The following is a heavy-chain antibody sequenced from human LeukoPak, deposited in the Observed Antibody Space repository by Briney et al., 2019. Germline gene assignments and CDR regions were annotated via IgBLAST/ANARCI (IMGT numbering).Heavy chain of an antibody. CDR3: ARDVGIAVPGLLY. CDR1: GFTFSNYW. CDR2: ISGDGSST. Sequence: PGGSLRLSCAASGFTFSNYWMHWVRQAPGKGLVWFSRISGDGSSTGYADSVRGRFTISRDNAKNTLYLQMISLRAEDTAVYYCARDVGIAVPGLLYWGQGTLVTVSS. J-gene: IGHJ4*02. V-gene: IGHV3-74*01. D-gene: IGHD6-19*01.